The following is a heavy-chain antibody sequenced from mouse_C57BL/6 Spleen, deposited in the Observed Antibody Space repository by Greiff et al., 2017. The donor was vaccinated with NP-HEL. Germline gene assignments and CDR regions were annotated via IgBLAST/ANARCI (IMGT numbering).Heavy chain of an antibody. D-gene: IGHD2-3*01. CDR1: EYEFPSHD. CDR2: INSDGGST. CDR3: ARHGDGLAWFAY. J-gene: IGHJ3*01. V-gene: IGHV5-2*01. Sequence: EVKLVESGGGLVQPGESLKLSCESNEYEFPSHDMSWVRKTPEKRLELVAAINSDGGSTYYPDTMERRFIISRDNTKKNLYLQMSSLRSEDTAFYYCARHGDGLAWFAYWGQGTLVTVSA.